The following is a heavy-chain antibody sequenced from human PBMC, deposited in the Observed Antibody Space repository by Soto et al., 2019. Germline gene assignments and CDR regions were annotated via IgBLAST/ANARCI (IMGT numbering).Heavy chain of an antibody. CDR1: GFTFSSYW. CDR2: IKQDGSEK. Sequence: GGSLRLSCAASGFTFSSYWMSWVRQAPGKGLEWVANIKQDGSEKYYVDSLKGRFTISRDNAKNSLYLQMNSLRAEHTAVYYCASTRGYSYDSSGYPYYYGMDVWGQGTTVTVSS. CDR3: ASTRGYSYDSSGYPYYYGMDV. J-gene: IGHJ6*02. V-gene: IGHV3-7*01. D-gene: IGHD3-22*01.